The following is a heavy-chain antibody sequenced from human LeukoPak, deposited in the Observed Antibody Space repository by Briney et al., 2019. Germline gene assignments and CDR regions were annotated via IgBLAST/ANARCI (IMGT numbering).Heavy chain of an antibody. D-gene: IGHD3-10*01. CDR1: GYTFTSYD. V-gene: IGHV1-8*03. Sequence: ASVKVSCKASGYTFTSYDINWVRQATGQGLEWMGWMNPNSGNTGYAQKFQGRVTITRNTSISTAYMELSRLRSDDTAVYYCARVPRFNQRYYGSGSYSPPFDYWGQGTLVTVSS. CDR3: ARVPRFNQRYYGSGSYSPPFDY. CDR2: MNPNSGNT. J-gene: IGHJ4*02.